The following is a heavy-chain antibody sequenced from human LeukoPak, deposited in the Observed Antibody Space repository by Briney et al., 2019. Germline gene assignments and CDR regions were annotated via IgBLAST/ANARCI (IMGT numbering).Heavy chain of an antibody. CDR2: ISYSGST. V-gene: IGHV4-59*08. J-gene: IGHJ4*02. D-gene: IGHD4-17*01. Sequence: PPKTLSLTCTVSGGSISSHYWSWIRQPPGKGLEWIGYISYSGSTNYNPSLKSRVNISVDTSKNQFSLKLSSVTAADTAVYYCAREDYDDYFDYWGQGTLVTVS. CDR3: AREDYDDYFDY. CDR1: GGSISSHY.